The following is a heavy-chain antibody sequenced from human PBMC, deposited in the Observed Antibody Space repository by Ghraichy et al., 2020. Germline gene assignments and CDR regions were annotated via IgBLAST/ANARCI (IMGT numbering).Heavy chain of an antibody. CDR1: GFTLSSYS. Sequence: GGSLRLSCAASGFTLSSYSMNWVRQAPGKGLEWVSYISSSSSTIYYADSVKGRFTISRDNAKNSLYLQMNSLRDEDTAVYYCARGEYYDSSGYYYYGLDAFDIWGQGTMVTVSS. CDR3: ARGEYYDSSGYYYYGLDAFDI. V-gene: IGHV3-48*02. J-gene: IGHJ3*02. D-gene: IGHD3-22*01. CDR2: ISSSSSTI.